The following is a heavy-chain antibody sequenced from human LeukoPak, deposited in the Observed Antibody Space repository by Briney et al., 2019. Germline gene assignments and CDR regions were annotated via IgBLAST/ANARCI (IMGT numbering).Heavy chain of an antibody. V-gene: IGHV1-18*01. Sequence: ASVKVSCNASGYTFTSYGINLVRQAPGQGLEWMGWISAYNGNTNYAQKLQGRVTMTTDTSTSTAYMELRSLRSDDTAVYYCASNGDSSGYYWGYFDYWGQGTLVTVSS. J-gene: IGHJ4*02. CDR2: ISAYNGNT. D-gene: IGHD3-22*01. CDR3: ASNGDSSGYYWGYFDY. CDR1: GYTFTSYG.